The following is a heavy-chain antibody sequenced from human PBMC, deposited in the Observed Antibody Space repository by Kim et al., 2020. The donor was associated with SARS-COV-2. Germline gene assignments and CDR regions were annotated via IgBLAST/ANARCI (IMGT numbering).Heavy chain of an antibody. CDR2: INPSGGST. D-gene: IGHD6-6*01. Sequence: ASVKVSCKASGYTFTSYYMHWVRQAPGQGLEWMGIINPSGGSTSYAQKFQGRVTMTRDTSTSTVYMELSSLRSEDTAVYYCARDLIAARPEYYYYYGMDVWGQGTTVTVSS. CDR1: GYTFTSYY. J-gene: IGHJ6*02. V-gene: IGHV1-46*01. CDR3: ARDLIAARPEYYYYYGMDV.